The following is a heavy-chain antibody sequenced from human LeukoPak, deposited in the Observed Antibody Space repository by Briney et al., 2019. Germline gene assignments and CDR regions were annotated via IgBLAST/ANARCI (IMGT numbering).Heavy chain of an antibody. D-gene: IGHD3-22*01. CDR2: VSGRGGNT. J-gene: IGHJ4*02. CDR1: GFPFSSYA. V-gene: IGHV3-23*01. Sequence: PGGSLRLSCTASGFPFSSYAMRRVRQAPGKGLECVSFVSGRGGNTYYADSVKGRFNISRDNSKNTLYLQMDSLRVEDTAVYYCAKSDYYDSSGHPSSFEYWGQGSLVTVSS. CDR3: AKSDYYDSSGHPSSFEY.